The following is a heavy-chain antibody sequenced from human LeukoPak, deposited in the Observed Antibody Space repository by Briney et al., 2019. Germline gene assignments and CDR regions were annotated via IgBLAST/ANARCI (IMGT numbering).Heavy chain of an antibody. V-gene: IGHV1-18*01. CDR2: ISAYNGNT. J-gene: IGHJ4*02. Sequence: GASVKVSCKASGYTFSNYAISWVRQAPGQGLEWMGWISAYNGNTNYAPNLQGRVTITTDTSTSAAYMELRSLRSDDTAVYYCARAWGEDIAARPYYFDYWGQGSLVTVSS. CDR3: ARAWGEDIAARPYYFDY. CDR1: GYTFSNYA. D-gene: IGHD6-6*01.